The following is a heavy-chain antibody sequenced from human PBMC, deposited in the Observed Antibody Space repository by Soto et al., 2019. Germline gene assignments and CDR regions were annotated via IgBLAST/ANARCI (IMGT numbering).Heavy chain of an antibody. V-gene: IGHV4-34*01. J-gene: IGHJ6*02. CDR3: ARADRTLVTSYSLAV. CDR1: GGSFSGYY. CDR2: INHSGTI. Sequence: SETLSLTCAVYGGSFSGYYWTWIRQPPGKGLEWIGEINHSGTINFNPSLKSRLTISLDTSKKHFSLKLSSVTDADTAAYYCARADRTLVTSYSLAVCGQGTTVPVSS. D-gene: IGHD2-21*02.